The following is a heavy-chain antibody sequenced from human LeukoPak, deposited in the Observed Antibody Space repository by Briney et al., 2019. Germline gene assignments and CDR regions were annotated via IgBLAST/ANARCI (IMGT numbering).Heavy chain of an antibody. V-gene: IGHV3-30*18. D-gene: IGHD5-18*01. CDR2: ISYDGSNK. CDR3: AKDEVEEYSYGSIDY. J-gene: IGHJ4*02. Sequence: GGSLRLSCAASGFTFSSYGMHWVRQAPGKGLEWVAVISYDGSNKYYADSVKGRFTISRDNSKNTLYLQMNSLRAEDTAVYYCAKDEVEEYSYGSIDYWGQGTLVTVSS. CDR1: GFTFSSYG.